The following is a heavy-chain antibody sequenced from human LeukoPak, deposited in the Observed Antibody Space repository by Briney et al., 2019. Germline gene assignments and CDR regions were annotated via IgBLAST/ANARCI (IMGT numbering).Heavy chain of an antibody. D-gene: IGHD1-1*01. V-gene: IGHV3-30*02. CDR3: AKNGRGSYYYYYYYMDV. CDR2: IRYDGSNK. Sequence: GGSLRLSCAASGFTFSSYGMHWVRQAPGKGLEWVAFIRYDGSNKYYADSVKGRFTISRDNSKNTLYLQMNSLRAEDTAVYYCAKNGRGSYYYYYYYMDVWGKGTTVTVSS. J-gene: IGHJ6*03. CDR1: GFTFSSYG.